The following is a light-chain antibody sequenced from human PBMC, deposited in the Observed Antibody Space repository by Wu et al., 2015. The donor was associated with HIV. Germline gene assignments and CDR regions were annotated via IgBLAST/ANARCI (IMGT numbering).Light chain of an antibody. V-gene: IGKV3-11*01. CDR3: QHRHSWPFT. CDR2: NTY. Sequence: EIVLTQSPVTLSLSPGETATLSCRASQALNAFFAWFQQKPGQPPRLLIYNTYTRASGVPARFSGSRSGTDFTLTISSLEPEDFAVYYCQHRHSWPFTFGPGTESGSQT. CDR1: QALNAF. J-gene: IGKJ3*01.